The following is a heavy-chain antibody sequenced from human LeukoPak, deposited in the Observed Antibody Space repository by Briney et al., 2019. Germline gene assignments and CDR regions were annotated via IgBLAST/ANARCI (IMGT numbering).Heavy chain of an antibody. CDR1: GYTFTSYG. D-gene: IGHD4/OR15-4a*01. V-gene: IGHV1-18*01. Sequence: ASVKVSCKASGYTFTSYGISWVRQAPGQGVEWMGWTSAYNGNTNYAQILQGRVTMTTDTSTSTAYMELRSLRSDDTAVYYCARDSYGATTGYWGQGTLVTVSS. CDR2: TSAYNGNT. J-gene: IGHJ1*01. CDR3: ARDSYGATTGY.